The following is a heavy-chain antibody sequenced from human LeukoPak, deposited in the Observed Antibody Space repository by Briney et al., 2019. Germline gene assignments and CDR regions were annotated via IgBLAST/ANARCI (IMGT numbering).Heavy chain of an antibody. CDR3: ARDQGSQTAYYYMDV. V-gene: IGHV4-59*01. CDR2: IHYSGST. D-gene: IGHD3-10*01. J-gene: IGHJ6*03. Sequence: SETLSLTCTVSGGSISSYYWNWIRQAPGKGLEWIGYIHYSGSTNYNPSLKSRVTISVDTSKNQFALKLTSVTAADTAVYYCARDQGSQTAYYYMDVWGKGATVTVSS. CDR1: GGSISSYY.